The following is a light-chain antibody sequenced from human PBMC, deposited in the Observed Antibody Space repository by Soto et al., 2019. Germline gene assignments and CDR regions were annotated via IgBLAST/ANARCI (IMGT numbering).Light chain of an antibody. CDR2: GAS. CDR3: QEYNTWPWT. CDR1: QSVDGY. J-gene: IGKJ1*01. Sequence: EVVMAQSPGTLSVSLGESATLSCRASQSVDGYLAWYQQKPGQAPRLLIYGASTRATGVTARFRGGGSGTEFILTITSLQSEDSAVYYCQEYNTWPWTFGQGTKVDIK. V-gene: IGKV3-15*01.